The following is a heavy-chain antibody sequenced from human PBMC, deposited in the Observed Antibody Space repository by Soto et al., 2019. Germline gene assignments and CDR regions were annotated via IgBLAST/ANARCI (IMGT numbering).Heavy chain of an antibody. CDR3: ARGLSSSGWYVDY. J-gene: IGHJ4*02. D-gene: IGHD6-19*01. Sequence: PSETLSLTCAVYGGSFSGYYWSWIRQPPGKGLEWIGEINHSGSTNYNPSLKSRVTISVDTSKNQFSLKLSSVTAADTAVYYCARGLSSSGWYVDYWGQGTLVTVSS. V-gene: IGHV4-34*01. CDR2: INHSGST. CDR1: GGSFSGYY.